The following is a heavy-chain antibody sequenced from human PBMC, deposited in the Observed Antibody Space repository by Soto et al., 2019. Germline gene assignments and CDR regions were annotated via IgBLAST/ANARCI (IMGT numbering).Heavy chain of an antibody. J-gene: IGHJ4*02. V-gene: IGHV3-23*01. CDR2: ISGSGTNT. CDR1: GFTFRNNA. Sequence: EVQLLESGGGLVQPGGSLRLSCAASGFTFRNNAMNWVRQAPGKGLEYVSTISGSGTNTYYGDSVKGRFTISRDNARDTLFLQMSGLKFEDTAVYFCAKARFGAGRGFDYWGQGTLFSVSS. CDR3: AKARFGAGRGFDY. D-gene: IGHD3-10*01.